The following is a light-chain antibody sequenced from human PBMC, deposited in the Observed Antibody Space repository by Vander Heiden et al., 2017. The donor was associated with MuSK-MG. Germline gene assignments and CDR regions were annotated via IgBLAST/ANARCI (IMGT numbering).Light chain of an antibody. CDR3: QQYDGCPFT. Sequence: DIQMTQSPSSLSASVGDRVTITCRASHDIDNGVAWFQQKPGKDPKSLISQASNLQKGVPPRFSGSGSGTDFTLTISSLQPEDLATYYCQQYDGCPFTFGGGTKVEIK. CDR1: HDIDNG. V-gene: IGKV1-16*01. J-gene: IGKJ4*01. CDR2: QAS.